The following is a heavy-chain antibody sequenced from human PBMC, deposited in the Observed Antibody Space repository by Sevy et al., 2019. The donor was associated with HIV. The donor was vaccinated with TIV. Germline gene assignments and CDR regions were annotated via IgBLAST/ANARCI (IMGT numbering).Heavy chain of an antibody. V-gene: IGHV3-73*01. J-gene: IGHJ4*02. CDR1: GFTFSGSA. CDR2: IRSKGNSYAT. D-gene: IGHD6-13*01. CDR3: TRGGAGDSSSWYDYFDY. Sequence: GGSLRLSCAASGFTFSGSAMQWVRQASGKGLEWVGRIRSKGNSYATAYAASVEGRFTISRDDSKNTVYLQMNSLKTEDTAVYYCTRGGAGDSSSWYDYFDYWGQGTLVTVSS.